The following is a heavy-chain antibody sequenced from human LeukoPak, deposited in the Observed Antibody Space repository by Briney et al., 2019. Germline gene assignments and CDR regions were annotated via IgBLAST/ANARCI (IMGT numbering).Heavy chain of an antibody. CDR3: AKSGGFFDT. Sequence: GGSLRLSCADSGFTFSSHWMSWVRQAPGKGLEWVANIKQDGSEIYYLDSVKGRFTISRDNAKNSLYLQMNSLRVEDTAVYYCAKSGGFFDTWGQGTLVTVSS. V-gene: IGHV3-7*01. J-gene: IGHJ4*02. CDR1: GFTFSSHW. D-gene: IGHD1-26*01. CDR2: IKQDGSEI.